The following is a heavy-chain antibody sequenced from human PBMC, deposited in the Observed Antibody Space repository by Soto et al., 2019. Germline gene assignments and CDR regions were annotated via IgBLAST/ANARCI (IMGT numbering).Heavy chain of an antibody. CDR1: GFNLGDCA. D-gene: IGHD2-21*01. V-gene: IGHV3-23*01. J-gene: IGHJ5*02. CDR2: FLGSSGDT. CDR3: AKGKRDSVMDWFDP. Sequence: VLLLESGGALVQPGGSLRLSCSASGFNLGDCAVSWVRQAPGKGLEWVSTFLGSSGDTYFAEAVKGRFTLSADKSKNTLYLQMNSLTVDDTAVYYCAKGKRDSVMDWFDPWGRGTLVTVSS.